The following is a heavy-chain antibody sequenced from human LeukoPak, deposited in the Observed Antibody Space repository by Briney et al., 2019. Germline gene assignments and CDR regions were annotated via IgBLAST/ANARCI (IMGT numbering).Heavy chain of an antibody. V-gene: IGHV3-48*01. D-gene: IGHD5-24*01. CDR3: AKEWEMATISGNY. J-gene: IGHJ4*02. Sequence: TGGSLRLSCAASGFSFSTYSMNWVRQAPGKGLEWVSYINSRSSTIYYADSVKGRLTISRDNSKNTLYLQMNSLRAEDTAVYYCAKEWEMATISGNYWGQGTLVTVSS. CDR2: INSRSSTI. CDR1: GFSFSTYS.